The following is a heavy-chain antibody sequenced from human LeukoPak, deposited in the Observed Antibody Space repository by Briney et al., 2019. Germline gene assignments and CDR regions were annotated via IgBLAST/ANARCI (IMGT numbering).Heavy chain of an antibody. CDR1: GFTFSTYW. J-gene: IGHJ4*02. Sequence: PGGSLRLSCAASGFTFSTYWMNWVRQAPGKGLEWMANIKQDGSEINYVDSVKGRFTVSRDNSKNSLYLQMNSLRADDTAVYFCLRGGSDSGPLDSWGQGTLVTVSS. V-gene: IGHV3-7*01. D-gene: IGHD5-12*01. CDR2: IKQDGSEI. CDR3: LRGGSDSGPLDS.